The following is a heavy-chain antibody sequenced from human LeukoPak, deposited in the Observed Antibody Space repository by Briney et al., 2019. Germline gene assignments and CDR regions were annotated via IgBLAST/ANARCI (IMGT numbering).Heavy chain of an antibody. D-gene: IGHD4-4*01. Sequence: GGSPRLSCAASGFTFSSYWMSWVRQAPGKGLEWVANIKQDGSEKYYVDSVKGRFTISRDNAKNSLYLQMNSLRAEDTAVYYCARDLADYSNYFSGYYYGMDVWGQGTTVTVSS. CDR2: IKQDGSEK. CDR1: GFTFSSYW. V-gene: IGHV3-7*01. CDR3: ARDLADYSNYFSGYYYGMDV. J-gene: IGHJ6*02.